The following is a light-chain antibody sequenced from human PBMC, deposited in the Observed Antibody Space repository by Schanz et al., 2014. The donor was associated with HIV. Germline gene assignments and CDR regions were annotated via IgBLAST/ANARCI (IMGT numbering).Light chain of an antibody. J-gene: IGKJ2*01. V-gene: IGKV3D-15*01. Sequence: EIVLTQSPATLSLSPGDRATLSCRASQSVSSNLAWYQQKPGQAPRLLIYDASNRATGIPPRFSGSGSGTDFTLTISSLQSEDLAVYYCHQYNDWPGTFGQGTKLEIK. CDR1: QSVSSN. CDR3: HQYNDWPGT. CDR2: DAS.